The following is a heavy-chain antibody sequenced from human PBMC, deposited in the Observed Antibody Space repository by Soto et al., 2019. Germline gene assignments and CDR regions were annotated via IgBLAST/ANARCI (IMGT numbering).Heavy chain of an antibody. CDR2: ISDSGTKT. Sequence: GGSLRLSCSASGFSITDYAMSWVRQAPGKGLEWVSSISDSGTKTFYGDSVKGRFAISRDTSKNTVYMQMNNLRAEDTALYYCAKDGIRKDDYWGQGTVVTVSS. J-gene: IGHJ4*02. V-gene: IGHV3-23*01. CDR1: GFSITDYA. CDR3: AKDGIRKDDY.